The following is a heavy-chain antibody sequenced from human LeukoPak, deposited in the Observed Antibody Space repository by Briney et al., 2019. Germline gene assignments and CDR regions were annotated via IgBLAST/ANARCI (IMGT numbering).Heavy chain of an antibody. CDR3: ASSGVVVPAVDFDY. Sequence: PSETLSLTCAVSGCSISSGYYWGWIRQPPGKGLEWIGSIYHSGSTYYNPSLKSRVTISVDTSKNQFSLKLSSVTAADTAVYYCASSGVVVPAVDFDYWGQGTLVTVSS. V-gene: IGHV4-38-2*01. J-gene: IGHJ4*02. CDR2: IYHSGST. D-gene: IGHD2-2*01. CDR1: GCSISSGYY.